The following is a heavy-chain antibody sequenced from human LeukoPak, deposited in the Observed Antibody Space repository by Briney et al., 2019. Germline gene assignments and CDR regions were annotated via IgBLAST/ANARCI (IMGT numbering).Heavy chain of an antibody. CDR2: INPSGGST. J-gene: IGHJ4*02. D-gene: IGHD2-2*02. CDR3: ARVPDCSSTSCYTFDY. V-gene: IGHV1-46*01. Sequence: ASVKVSCKASGYTFTSYYMHWVRQAPGPGLEWMGIINPSGGSTSYAQKFQGRVTMTRDMSTSTVYMELSSLRSEDTAVYYCARVPDCSSTSCYTFDYWGQGTLVTVSS. CDR1: GYTFTSYY.